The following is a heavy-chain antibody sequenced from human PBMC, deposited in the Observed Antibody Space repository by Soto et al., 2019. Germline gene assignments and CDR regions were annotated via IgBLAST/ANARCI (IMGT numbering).Heavy chain of an antibody. D-gene: IGHD3-22*01. CDR1: GFTFSSYA. J-gene: IGHJ4*02. CDR3: ARDWGMAGADYYDSSGYYSPYFDY. CDR2: ISYDGSNK. Sequence: GGSLRLSCAASGFTFSSYAMHWVRQAPGKGLEWVAVISYDGSNKYYADSVKGRFTISRDNSKNTLYLQMNSLRAEDTAVYYCARDWGMAGADYYDSSGYYSPYFDYWGQGTLVTVSS. V-gene: IGHV3-30-3*01.